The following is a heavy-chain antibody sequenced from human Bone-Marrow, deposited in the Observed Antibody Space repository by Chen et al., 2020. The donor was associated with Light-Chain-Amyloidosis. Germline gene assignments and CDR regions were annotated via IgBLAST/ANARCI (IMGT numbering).Heavy chain of an antibody. CDR2: IYPDDSDA. Sequence: EVKLEQSGPEVKKPGESLKISWKGCGYTCPNYWIGWVRQMPGKGLEWMGVIYPDDSDARYSPSFEGQVTISADKSITTAYLQWRSLKASDTAMYYCARRRDGYNFDYWGQGTLVTVSS. CDR1: GYTCPNYW. CDR3: ARRRDGYNFDY. V-gene: IGHV5-51*01. D-gene: IGHD5-12*01. J-gene: IGHJ4*02.